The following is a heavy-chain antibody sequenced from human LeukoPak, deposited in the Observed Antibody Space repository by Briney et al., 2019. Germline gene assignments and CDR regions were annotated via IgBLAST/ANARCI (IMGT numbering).Heavy chain of an antibody. CDR3: ARGKGYSSSWSAFDI. Sequence: GGSQRLSCAASGFTFSSYSMNWVRQAPGKGLEWVSSISSSSSYIYYADSVKGRFTISRDNAKNSLYLQMNSLRAEDTAVYYCARGKGYSSSWSAFDIWGQGTMVTVSS. J-gene: IGHJ3*02. D-gene: IGHD6-13*01. V-gene: IGHV3-21*01. CDR1: GFTFSSYS. CDR2: ISSSSSYI.